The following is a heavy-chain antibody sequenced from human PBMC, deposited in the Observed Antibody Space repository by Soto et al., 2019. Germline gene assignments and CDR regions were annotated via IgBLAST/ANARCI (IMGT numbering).Heavy chain of an antibody. V-gene: IGHV3-30*03. CDR2: ISFDGINK. CDR1: GFIFSTYG. J-gene: IGHJ3*01. D-gene: IGHD3-16*02. Sequence: QVQLVESGGGVVQPGRSLRLSCAASGFIFSTYGMHWVRQAPGKGLEWVAVISFDGINKYSADSVKGRFSISRDNSKNTPYLQMNSLRADDTAVYYCVATTSYDYVWGSYRYWGDAFDLWGQGTMVSVSS. CDR3: VATTSYDYVWGSYRYWGDAFDL.